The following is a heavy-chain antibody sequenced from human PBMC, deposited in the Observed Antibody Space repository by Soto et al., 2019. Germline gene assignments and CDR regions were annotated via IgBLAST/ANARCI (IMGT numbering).Heavy chain of an antibody. D-gene: IGHD3-22*01. CDR3: ARHRAPYYDSSVFMAY. CDR1: GYSFTSYW. Sequence: PGESLKISCKGSGYSFTSYWIGWVRQMPGKGLEWMGIIYPGDSDTRYSPSFQGQVTISADKSISTAYLQWSSLKASDTAMYYCARHRAPYYDSSVFMAYWGQGTLVTVSS. J-gene: IGHJ4*02. V-gene: IGHV5-51*01. CDR2: IYPGDSDT.